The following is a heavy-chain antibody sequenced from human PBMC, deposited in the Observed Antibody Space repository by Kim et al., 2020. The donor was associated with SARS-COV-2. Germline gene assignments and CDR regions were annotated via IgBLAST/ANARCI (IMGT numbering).Heavy chain of an antibody. J-gene: IGHJ5*02. D-gene: IGHD3-10*01. CDR3: ARVLWIGDYGTNCFDP. V-gene: IGHV4-30-4*01. CDR1: GDSLDSYGFC. CDR2: ISYSGIT. Sequence: SETLSLTCAVSGDSLDSYGFCWSWLRQSPGRGLVGMGYISYSGITFLTLPLRIPITLAVSTTKNSLSLKLASVTAAATADYFCARVLWIGDYGTNCFDP.